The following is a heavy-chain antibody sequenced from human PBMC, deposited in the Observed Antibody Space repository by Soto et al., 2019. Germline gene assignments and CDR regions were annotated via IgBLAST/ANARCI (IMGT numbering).Heavy chain of an antibody. D-gene: IGHD2-21*02. V-gene: IGHV4-30-2*01. J-gene: IGHJ4*02. CDR1: GGSISSGSYS. Sequence: SETLSLTCAVSGGSISSGSYSWSWIRQPPGKGLEWIGDIYHSGSTNYNPSLKSRVTISVDKSKNQFSLKLSSVTAADTAVYYCARHSPYCGGDCYSYDYWGQGTLVTVSS. CDR3: ARHSPYCGGDCYSYDY. CDR2: IYHSGST.